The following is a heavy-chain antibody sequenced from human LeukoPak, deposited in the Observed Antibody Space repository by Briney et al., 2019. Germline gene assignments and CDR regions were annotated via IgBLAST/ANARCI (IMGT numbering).Heavy chain of an antibody. CDR2: IIPIFGTA. J-gene: IGHJ5*02. V-gene: IGHV1-69*13. Sequence: SAKVSCKASGGTFSSYAISWVRQAPGQGLEWMGGIIPIFGTANYAQKFQGRVTITADESTSTAYMELSSLRSEDTAVYYCAKTYYDILTGYYFGWFDPWGQGTLVTVSS. CDR3: AKTYYDILTGYYFGWFDP. CDR1: GGTFSSYA. D-gene: IGHD3-9*01.